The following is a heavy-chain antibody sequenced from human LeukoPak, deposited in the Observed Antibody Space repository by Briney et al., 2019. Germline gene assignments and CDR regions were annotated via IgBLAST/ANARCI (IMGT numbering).Heavy chain of an antibody. J-gene: IGHJ4*02. V-gene: IGHV1-2*02. D-gene: IGHD3-22*01. CDR2: VNPNSGDT. CDR3: ARGGGYDTTNYNTD. Sequence: ASVKVSCKASGYTFTGYYLHWVRQAPGQGLEWMGCVNPNSGDTNYAQKFQGSVTMARDTSISTAYMELNRLRSDDTAVYYCARGGGYDTTNYNTDWGQGTLVTVSS. CDR1: GYTFTGYY.